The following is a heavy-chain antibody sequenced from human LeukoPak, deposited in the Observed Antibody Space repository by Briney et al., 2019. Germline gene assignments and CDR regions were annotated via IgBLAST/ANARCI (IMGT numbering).Heavy chain of an antibody. V-gene: IGHV1-69*04. J-gene: IGHJ4*02. Sequence: SVKVSCKASGGTFSSYAISWVRQAPGQGLEWMGRIIPILGIANYAQKFQGRVTITADKSTSTAYMELSSLRSEDTAVYYCARDSGYSYGYDLDYFDYWGQGTLVTVSS. D-gene: IGHD5-18*01. CDR1: GGTFSSYA. CDR3: ARDSGYSYGYDLDYFDY. CDR2: IIPILGIA.